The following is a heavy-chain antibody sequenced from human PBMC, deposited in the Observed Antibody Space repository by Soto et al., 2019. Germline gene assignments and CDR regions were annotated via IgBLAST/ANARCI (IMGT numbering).Heavy chain of an antibody. J-gene: IGHJ5*02. D-gene: IGHD2-15*01. CDR1: GGSISSYY. CDR3: ARVGCSGGSCYPPWFDP. Sequence: TSETLSLTCTVSGGSISSYYWSWIRQPPGKGLEWIGYIYYSGSTNYNPSLKSRVTISVDTSKNQFSLKLSSVTAADTAVYYCARVGCSGGSCYPPWFDPWGQGTLVTVSS. CDR2: IYYSGST. V-gene: IGHV4-59*01.